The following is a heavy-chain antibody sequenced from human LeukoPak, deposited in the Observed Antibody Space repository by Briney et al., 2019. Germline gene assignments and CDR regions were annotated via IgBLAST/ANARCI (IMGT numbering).Heavy chain of an antibody. J-gene: IGHJ4*02. CDR1: GGSISTSTYY. CDR2: IYYSGTT. D-gene: IGHD3-22*01. CDR3: ARRRYESGNSYPSCFDY. V-gene: IGHV4-39*01. Sequence: PSETLSLTCTVSGGSISTSTYYWGWIRQPPGKGLEWIGDIYYSGTTYHNPSLKSRVTISVAMSKNQFSLKLSSVTAADTAVYYCARRRYESGNSYPSCFDYWGQGTLVTVSS.